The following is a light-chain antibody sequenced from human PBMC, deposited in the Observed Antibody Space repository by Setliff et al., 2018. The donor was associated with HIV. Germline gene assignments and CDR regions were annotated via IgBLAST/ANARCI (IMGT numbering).Light chain of an antibody. J-gene: IGLJ1*01. Sequence: QSVLTQPASVSGSPGQSITISCTGTSSDIGGYNFVSWYQHHPGKAPKLMIYEVTNRPSGVSNRFSGSKSGNTASLTISGLQADDEADYYCSSYTSSSSYVFGTGTKVTV. CDR2: EVT. CDR1: SSDIGGYNF. CDR3: SSYTSSSSYV. V-gene: IGLV2-14*01.